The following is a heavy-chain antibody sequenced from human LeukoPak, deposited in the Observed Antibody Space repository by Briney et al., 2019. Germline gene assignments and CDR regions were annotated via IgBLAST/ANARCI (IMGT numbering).Heavy chain of an antibody. D-gene: IGHD3-10*01. CDR3: AREGPRAAYYYYGMDV. CDR2: INPNSGGT. V-gene: IGHV1-2*02. CDR1: GYTFTGYY. Sequence: GASVKVSCKASGYTFTGYYMHWVRQAPGQGLEWMGWINPNSGGTNYAQKFQGRVTMTRDTSISTAYMELSRLRSDDTAVYYCAREGPRAAYYYYGMDVWGQGTTVTVSS. J-gene: IGHJ6*02.